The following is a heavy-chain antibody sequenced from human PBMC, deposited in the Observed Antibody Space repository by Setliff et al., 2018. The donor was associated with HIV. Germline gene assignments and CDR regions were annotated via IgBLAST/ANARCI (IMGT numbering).Heavy chain of an antibody. V-gene: IGHV3-30*12. CDR2: MYYDGVTT. CDR1: GFNVEKSG. Sequence: GGSLRLSCEASGFNVEKSGMHWIRQAPGKGLEWVAVMYYDGVTTYYADSVKGRFTISRDGSKNMIFLQMNSLRAEDTAVYYCASIELAAMVPVDYWGQGTLVTVSS. CDR3: ASIELAAMVPVDY. J-gene: IGHJ4*02. D-gene: IGHD5-18*01.